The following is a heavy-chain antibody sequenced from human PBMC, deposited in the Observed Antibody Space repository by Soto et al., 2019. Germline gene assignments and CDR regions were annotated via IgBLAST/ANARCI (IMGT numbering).Heavy chain of an antibody. J-gene: IGHJ5*02. V-gene: IGHV5-51*01. CDR1: GYSFTSYW. Sequence: PGESLKISCKGSGYSFTSYWIGWVRQMPGRGLEWMGIIYPGDSDTRYSPSFQGQVTISADKSISTAYLQWSSLKASDTAMYYCARRDCSGGSCYGVDPWGQGTLVTVSS. CDR2: IYPGDSDT. D-gene: IGHD2-15*01. CDR3: ARRDCSGGSCYGVDP.